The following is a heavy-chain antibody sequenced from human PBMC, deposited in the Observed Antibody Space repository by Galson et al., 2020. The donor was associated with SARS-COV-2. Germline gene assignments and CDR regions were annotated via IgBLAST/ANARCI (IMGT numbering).Heavy chain of an antibody. CDR1: GGSISSYY. V-gene: IGHV4-59*13. CDR3: ARGEIEMATSDYYYGMDV. CDR2: IYYSGST. Sequence: ETLSLTCTVSGGSISSYYWSWIRQPPGKGLEWIGYIYYSGSTNYNPSLKSRVTISVDTSKNQFSLKLSSVTAADTAVYYCARGEIEMATSDYYYGMDVWGQGTTVTVSS. D-gene: IGHD5-12*01. J-gene: IGHJ6*02.